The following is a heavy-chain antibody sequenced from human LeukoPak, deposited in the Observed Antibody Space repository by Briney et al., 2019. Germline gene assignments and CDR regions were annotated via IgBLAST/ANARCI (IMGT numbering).Heavy chain of an antibody. CDR3: ASTRRNFDDAFDI. CDR2: MYSGGAT. J-gene: IGHJ3*02. Sequence: PGGSLRFSFQAPGSTVSTTYSSGFGRSPGKGWGGVSVMYSGGATYYANSVKGRFTISRDYSKNTLNLQMNSLRAEDTAVYYCASTRRNFDDAFDIWGQGTMVTVSS. D-gene: IGHD4-11*01. V-gene: IGHV3-53*05. CDR1: GSTVSTTY.